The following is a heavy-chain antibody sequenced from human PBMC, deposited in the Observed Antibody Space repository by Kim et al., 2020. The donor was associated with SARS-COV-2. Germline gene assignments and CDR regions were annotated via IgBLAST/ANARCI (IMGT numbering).Heavy chain of an antibody. V-gene: IGHV3-21*01. D-gene: IGHD3-10*01. CDR3: ARELDPSGSGSYLNYYYYGLEV. CDR1: GFTFSSYS. Sequence: GGSLRLSCAASGFTFSSYSMNWVRQAPGKGLEWVSSISSSSSYIYYADSVKGRFTISRDNAKNSLYLQMNSLRAEDTAVYYCARELDPSGSGSYLNYYYYGLEVWGQGSTVTVS. J-gene: IGHJ6*02. CDR2: ISSSSSYI.